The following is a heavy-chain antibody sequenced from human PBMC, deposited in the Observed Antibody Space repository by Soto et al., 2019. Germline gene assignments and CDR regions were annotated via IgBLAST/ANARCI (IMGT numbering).Heavy chain of an antibody. V-gene: IGHV4-30-4*01. CDR1: GGSISSGDYY. CDR3: ARGDSSGWYYFDY. J-gene: IGHJ4*02. Sequence: SETLSLTCTVSGGSISSGDYYWSWIRQPPGKGLEWIGYIYYSGSTYYNPSLKSRVTISVDTSKNQFSLKLSSVTAADTAVYYCARGDSSGWYYFDYWGQGTLVTSPQ. CDR2: IYYSGST. D-gene: IGHD6-19*01.